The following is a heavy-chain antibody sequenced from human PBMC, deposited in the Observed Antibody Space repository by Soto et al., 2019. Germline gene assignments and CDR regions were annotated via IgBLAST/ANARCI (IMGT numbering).Heavy chain of an antibody. D-gene: IGHD6-6*01. CDR1: GFTFSSYS. J-gene: IGHJ5*02. CDR3: ARDKAPTHSSSSGWNWLDP. V-gene: IGHV3-21*01. CDR2: ISSSSSYI. Sequence: GSLRLSCAASGFTFSSYSMNWVRQAPGKGLEWVSSISSSSSYIYYADSVKGRFTISRDNAKNSLYLQMNSLRAEDTAVYYCARDKAPTHSSSSGWNWLDPSGPGTVVTVSS.